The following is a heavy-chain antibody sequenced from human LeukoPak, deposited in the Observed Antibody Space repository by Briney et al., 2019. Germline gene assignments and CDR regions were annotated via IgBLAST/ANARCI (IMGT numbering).Heavy chain of an antibody. D-gene: IGHD4-23*01. J-gene: IGHJ4*02. Sequence: PGGSLRLSCAASGFTFSSYWMNWVRQAPGKGLEWVSSISSSSSYIYYADSVKGRFTISRDNAKNSLYLQMNSLRAEDTALYYCAKDMGTVGTIPLYFDYWGQGTLVTVSS. V-gene: IGHV3-21*04. CDR1: GFTFSSYW. CDR2: ISSSSSYI. CDR3: AKDMGTVGTIPLYFDY.